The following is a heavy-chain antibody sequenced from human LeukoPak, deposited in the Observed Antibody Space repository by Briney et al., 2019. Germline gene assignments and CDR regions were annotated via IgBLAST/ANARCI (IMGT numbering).Heavy chain of an antibody. CDR1: GYTFTSYG. V-gene: IGHV1-18*01. CDR2: ISAYNGNT. CDR3: ARDNKLSWSTDHYFDY. J-gene: IGHJ4*02. Sequence: GASVKVSCKASGYTFTSYGISWVRQAPGQGLEWTGWISAYNGNTNYAQKLQGRVTMTTDTSTSTAYMELRSLRSDDTAVYYCARDNKLSWSTDHYFDYWGQGTLVTVSS. D-gene: IGHD6-13*01.